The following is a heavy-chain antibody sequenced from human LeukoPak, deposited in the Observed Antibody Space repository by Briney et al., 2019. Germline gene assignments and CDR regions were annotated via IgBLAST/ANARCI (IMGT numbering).Heavy chain of an antibody. V-gene: IGHV4-59*08. J-gene: IGHJ4*02. D-gene: IGHD6-19*01. Sequence: PAETLSLTCTVSGDSISSSYWSWIRQPPGKGLEWIGSISYRGRTNSNPSLKSRVSISVDTSKNQFSLSLTSVTAADTAVYYCARSSSGWFDYWGQGTLVTVSS. CDR2: ISYRGRT. CDR3: ARSSSGWFDY. CDR1: GDSISSSY.